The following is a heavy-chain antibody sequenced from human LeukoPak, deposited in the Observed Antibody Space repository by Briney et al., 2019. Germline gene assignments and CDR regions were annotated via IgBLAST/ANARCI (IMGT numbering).Heavy chain of an antibody. Sequence: ASVKVSCKASGYTFTSYAMNWVRQAPGQGLEWMGWINPNSGVANPAQKFQGRVTMTRDTSISTAYMGLSSLRSDDTAVYYCARALGSWQWLILGYWGQGTLDTVSS. CDR1: GYTFTSYA. D-gene: IGHD6-19*01. V-gene: IGHV1-2*02. CDR3: ARALGSWQWLILGY. CDR2: INPNSGVA. J-gene: IGHJ4*02.